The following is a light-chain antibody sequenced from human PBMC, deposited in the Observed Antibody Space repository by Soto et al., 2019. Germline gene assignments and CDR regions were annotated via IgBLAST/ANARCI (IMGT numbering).Light chain of an antibody. CDR3: QQYTNWPPLYT. Sequence: EIVMTQSPATLSVSPGERATLSCRASQGVSSNLAWYQQKPGQAPRLLIYGASTRATGIPARFSGSGSGTEFTLTISSLQSEDFAVYYCQQYTNWPPLYTFGQGTKLEIK. J-gene: IGKJ2*01. CDR1: QGVSSN. CDR2: GAS. V-gene: IGKV3-15*01.